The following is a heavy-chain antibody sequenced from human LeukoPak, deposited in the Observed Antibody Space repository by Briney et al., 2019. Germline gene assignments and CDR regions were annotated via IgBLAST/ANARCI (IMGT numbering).Heavy chain of an antibody. CDR3: ARVRWGGLYYFDY. CDR1: GFTFSSYA. Sequence: GGSLRLSCAASGFTFSSYAMSWVRQAPGKGLEWVSAISGSGGSTYYADSVKGRFTISRDNSKNTLYLQMNSLRAEDTAVYYCARVRWGGLYYFDYWGQGTLVTVSS. CDR2: ISGSGGST. J-gene: IGHJ4*02. V-gene: IGHV3-23*01. D-gene: IGHD3-16*01.